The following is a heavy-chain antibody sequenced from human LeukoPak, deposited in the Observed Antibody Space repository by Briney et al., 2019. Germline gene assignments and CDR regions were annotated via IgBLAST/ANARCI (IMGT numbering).Heavy chain of an antibody. Sequence: SETLSLTCAVYGGSFSGYYWSWIRQPPGKGLEWLGEINHSGSTTYNPSLKSRVTISVDTSKNQFSLKLSSLTAADTAVYYCASGRYYDFWSGYYNGLDYWGQGTLVTVSS. CDR3: ASGRYYDFWSGYYNGLDY. CDR2: INHSGST. J-gene: IGHJ4*02. V-gene: IGHV4-34*01. D-gene: IGHD3-3*01. CDR1: GGSFSGYY.